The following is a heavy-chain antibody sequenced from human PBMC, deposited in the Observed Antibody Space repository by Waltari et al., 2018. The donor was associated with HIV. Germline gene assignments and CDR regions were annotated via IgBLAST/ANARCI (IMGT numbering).Heavy chain of an antibody. CDR1: GYTFTRYD. CDR2: INLKSGNR. CDR3: VRVAGSIDY. Sequence: QVSLVQSGAEVKKPGASVKVSCKASGYTFTRYDINWGRQATGQGLEWMGWINLKSGNRGYAQKFQDRVTLTKDSTITTAFMELSDLRSDDTAIYYCVRVAGSIDYWGQGTLVTVSS. J-gene: IGHJ4*02. V-gene: IGHV1-8*01.